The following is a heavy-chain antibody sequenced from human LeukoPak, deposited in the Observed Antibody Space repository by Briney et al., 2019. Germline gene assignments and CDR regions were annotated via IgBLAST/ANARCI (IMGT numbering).Heavy chain of an antibody. CDR3: AKDSKGYSSSRDFDY. Sequence: PGGSLRLSCAASGFTFRNYLMNWVRQAPGKGLEWVSAISGSGGSTYYADSVKGRFTISRDNSKNTLYLQMNSLRAEDTAVYYCAKDSKGYSSSRDFDYWGQGTLVTVSS. D-gene: IGHD6-13*01. CDR2: ISGSGGST. CDR1: GFTFRNYL. J-gene: IGHJ4*02. V-gene: IGHV3-23*01.